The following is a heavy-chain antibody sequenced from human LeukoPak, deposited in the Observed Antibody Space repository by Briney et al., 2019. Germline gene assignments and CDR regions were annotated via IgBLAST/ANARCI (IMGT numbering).Heavy chain of an antibody. CDR3: ARGDGGTYYGFDY. V-gene: IGHV3-53*01. D-gene: IGHD1-26*01. J-gene: IGHJ4*02. Sequence: GGSPRLSCAASGFTVSSEYMGWVRQTPGKGLEWVSVIYSGGGTYYADSVKGRFTISRDNSKNTLFLQMDSLRAEDTAVYYCARGDGGTYYGFDYWGQGTLVTVSS. CDR2: IYSGGGT. CDR1: GFTVSSEY.